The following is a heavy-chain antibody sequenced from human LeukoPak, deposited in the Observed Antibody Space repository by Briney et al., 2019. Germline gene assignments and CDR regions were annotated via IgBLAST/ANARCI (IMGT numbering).Heavy chain of an antibody. CDR1: GFTVSSRA. CDR2: ITNNAGKT. V-gene: IGHV3-23*01. CDR3: AKDHPSEGWPTFKY. D-gene: IGHD6-19*01. Sequence: GGSLRLSCAVSGFTVSSRAMSWVRQAPGKGLEWVASITNNAGKTYYADSVRGRFIISRDVSRNTVYLEMNSLRPEDTAVYYCAKDHPSEGWPTFKYWGQGTLVTVSS. J-gene: IGHJ4*02.